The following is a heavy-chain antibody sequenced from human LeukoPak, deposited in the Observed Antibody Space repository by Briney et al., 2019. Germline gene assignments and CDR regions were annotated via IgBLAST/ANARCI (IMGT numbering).Heavy chain of an antibody. V-gene: IGHV4-59*08. CDR2: IYNSGST. J-gene: IGHJ5*02. CDR3: ARRGGMIVGFDP. D-gene: IGHD3-22*01. CDR1: GVSISSYY. Sequence: PSETLSLTCTVSGVSISSYYWSRIRQPPGKGLEWIGYIYNSGSTSYIPSLKSRVTISVDTSKNQFSLELSSVTAADTAVYYCARRGGMIVGFDPWGQGTLVTVSS.